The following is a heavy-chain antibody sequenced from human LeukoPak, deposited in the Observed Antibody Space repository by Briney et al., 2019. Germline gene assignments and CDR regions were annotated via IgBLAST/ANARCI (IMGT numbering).Heavy chain of an antibody. D-gene: IGHD6-13*01. V-gene: IGHV4-59*08. Sequence: NPSETLSLTCTVSGGSISSYYWSWIRQPPGKGLQCIGYMYYSGSTNYSPSLKSRVTISVDTSKKQFSLKLSSVTAADTAVYYCARRARIAATGTDWYFDLWGRGTLVTVSS. CDR3: ARRARIAATGTDWYFDL. J-gene: IGHJ2*01. CDR1: GGSISSYY. CDR2: MYYSGST.